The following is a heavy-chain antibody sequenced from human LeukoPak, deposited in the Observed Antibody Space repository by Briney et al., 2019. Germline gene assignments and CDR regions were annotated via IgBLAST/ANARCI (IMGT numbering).Heavy chain of an antibody. V-gene: IGHV4-59*08. J-gene: IGHJ5*02. CDR3: ARHAYDTASELRFDP. CDR1: GGSFSGYY. D-gene: IGHD3-9*01. CDR2: IYYSGST. Sequence: SETLSLTCAVYGGSFSGYYWSWIRQPPGKGLEWIGYIYYSGSTNYNPSLKSRVTISVDTSKNQFSLKLSSVTAADTAVYYCARHAYDTASELRFDPWGQGTLVTVSS.